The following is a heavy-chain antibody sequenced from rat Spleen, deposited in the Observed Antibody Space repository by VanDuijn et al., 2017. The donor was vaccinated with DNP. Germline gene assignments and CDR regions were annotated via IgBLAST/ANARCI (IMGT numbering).Heavy chain of an antibody. V-gene: IGHV5-20*01. CDR2: ISYDGSST. J-gene: IGHJ3*01. D-gene: IGHD1-11*01. CDR3: TTVALRWFAY. CDR1: GFTFSNYH. Sequence: EVQLVESGGGLVRPGRSLKLSCAASGFTFSNYHMAWVRQAPTKGLEWVATISYDGSSTYYRDSVKGRFTISRDNAKSTLYLQRDSLRSEDTATYYCTTVALRWFAYWGQGTLVTVSS.